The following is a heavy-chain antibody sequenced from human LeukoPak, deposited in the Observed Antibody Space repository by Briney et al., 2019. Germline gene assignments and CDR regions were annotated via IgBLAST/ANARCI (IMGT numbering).Heavy chain of an antibody. V-gene: IGHV3-48*03. CDR1: GFTFSSYE. J-gene: IGHJ6*04. CDR2: ISSSGSTI. Sequence: GGSLRLSCAASGFTFSSYEMNWVRQAPGKGLEWVSYISSSGSTIYYADSVKGRFTISRNNAKNSLYLQMNSLRAEDTAVYYCARDALWSTFGMDVWGKGTTVTVSS. D-gene: IGHD3-10*01. CDR3: ARDALWSTFGMDV.